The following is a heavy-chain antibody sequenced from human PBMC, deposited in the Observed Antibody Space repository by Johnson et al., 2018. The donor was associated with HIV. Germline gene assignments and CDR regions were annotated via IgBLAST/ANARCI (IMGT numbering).Heavy chain of an antibody. V-gene: IGHV3-9*01. J-gene: IGHJ3*02. Sequence: VQLVESGGGVVRPGGSLRLSCAASGFTFDDYAMHWVRQAPGKGLEWVSGISWNSGSIGYADSVKGRFTISRDNAKNSLYLQMNSLRAEDTAVYYCASENRDYYGDYGAFDIWGQGTMVTVSS. CDR3: ASENRDYYGDYGAFDI. CDR2: ISWNSGSI. CDR1: GFTFDDYA. D-gene: IGHD4-17*01.